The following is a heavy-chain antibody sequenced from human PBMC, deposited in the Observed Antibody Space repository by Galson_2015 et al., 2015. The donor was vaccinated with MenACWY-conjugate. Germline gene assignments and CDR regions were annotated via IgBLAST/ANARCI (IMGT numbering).Heavy chain of an antibody. D-gene: IGHD1-1*01. V-gene: IGHV3-48*01. Sequence: SQRLSCAASGFTLSSYRMNWIRQAPGKGLEWVAYISITSSTIYYADSVKGRFTISRDNAKNSLYLQMNSLRAGDTAVYYCARGYMGYWGQGTLVTVSS. CDR1: GFTLSSYR. J-gene: IGHJ4*02. CDR2: ISITSSTI. CDR3: ARGYMGY.